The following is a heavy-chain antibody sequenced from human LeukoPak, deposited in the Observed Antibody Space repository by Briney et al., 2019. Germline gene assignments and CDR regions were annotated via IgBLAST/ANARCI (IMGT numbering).Heavy chain of an antibody. V-gene: IGHV4-30-2*01. CDR2: MYHSGST. Sequence: SQTLSLTCVVSGGSISSGGYSWNWIRQPPGKGLEWIGYMYHSGSTYYNTSLKSRVTISVDRSKNQFSLKLNSVTAADTAVYYCARFPWARTDYPPGAFDIWGQGTMVTVSS. J-gene: IGHJ3*02. CDR1: GGSISSGGYS. CDR3: ARFPWARTDYPPGAFDI. D-gene: IGHD3/OR15-3a*01.